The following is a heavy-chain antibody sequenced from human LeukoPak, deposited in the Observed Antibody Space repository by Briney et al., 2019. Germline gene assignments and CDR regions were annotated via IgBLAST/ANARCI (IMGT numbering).Heavy chain of an antibody. CDR1: RGSTSSNSYY. Sequence: PSETLSLTCTVSRGSTSSNSYYWGWIRQPPGRGLECIGSIYYTGTTYYNPSLKSRVTMSVDTSKNQFSLKLSSVTAADTALYYCARQSNGYFDYWGQGTLVTVSS. V-gene: IGHV4-39*01. D-gene: IGHD2-15*01. CDR3: ARQSNGYFDY. J-gene: IGHJ4*02. CDR2: IYYTGTT.